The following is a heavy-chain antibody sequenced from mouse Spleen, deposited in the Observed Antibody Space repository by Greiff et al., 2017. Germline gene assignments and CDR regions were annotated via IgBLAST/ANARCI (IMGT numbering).Heavy chain of an antibody. D-gene: IGHD2-10*02. V-gene: IGHV3-6*02. Sequence: EVKLQESGPGLVKPSQSLSLTCSVTGYSITSGYYWNWIRQFPGNKLEWMGYISYDGSNNYNPSLKNRISITRDTSKNQFFLKLNSVTTEDTATYYCAREGYGNYGPFDYWGQGTTLTVSS. CDR1: GYSITSGYY. J-gene: IGHJ2*01. CDR2: ISYDGSN. CDR3: AREGYGNYGPFDY.